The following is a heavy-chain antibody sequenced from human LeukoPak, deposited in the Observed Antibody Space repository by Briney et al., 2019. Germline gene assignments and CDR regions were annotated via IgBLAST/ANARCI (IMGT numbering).Heavy chain of an antibody. V-gene: IGHV3-30*04. CDR2: ISYDGSNK. CDR1: GFTFSSYA. Sequence: GGSLRLSCAASGFTFSSYAMHWVRQAPGKGLEWVAVISYDGSNKYYADSVKGRFTISRDNSKNTLYLQMNSLRAEDTAVYYCARGGVPYGDYYYYYMDVWGKGTTVTVS. D-gene: IGHD4-17*01. CDR3: ARGGVPYGDYYYYYMDV. J-gene: IGHJ6*03.